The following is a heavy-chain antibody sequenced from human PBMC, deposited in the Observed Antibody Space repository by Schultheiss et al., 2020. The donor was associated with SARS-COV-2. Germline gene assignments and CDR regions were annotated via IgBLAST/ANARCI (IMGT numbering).Heavy chain of an antibody. CDR1: GFTVSSNY. V-gene: IGHV3-53*05. D-gene: IGHD3-22*01. J-gene: IGHJ4*02. CDR2: IYSGGST. Sequence: GGSLRLSCAASGFTVSSNYMSWVRQAPGKGLEWVSVIYSGGSTYYADSVKGRFTISRDNSKNTLYLQMNSLRAEDTAVYYCAKAYYYDSSGWGGDYWGQGTLVTVSS. CDR3: AKAYYYDSSGWGGDY.